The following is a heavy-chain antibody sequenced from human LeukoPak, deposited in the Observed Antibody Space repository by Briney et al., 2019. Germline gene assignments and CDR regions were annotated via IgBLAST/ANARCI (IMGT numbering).Heavy chain of an antibody. CDR2: INGGGNTT. Sequence: GGSLRLSCAASGFAFSSFAMGWVRQSPGKGLEWLSAINGGGNTTFYSDSVKGRFTISRDNSKDTLYLHMDSLRPDDTAIYYCTKELHVAVAVADYYYFYMDVWGRGTAVTVSS. D-gene: IGHD6-19*01. V-gene: IGHV3-23*01. CDR1: GFAFSSFA. J-gene: IGHJ6*03. CDR3: TKELHVAVAVADYYYFYMDV.